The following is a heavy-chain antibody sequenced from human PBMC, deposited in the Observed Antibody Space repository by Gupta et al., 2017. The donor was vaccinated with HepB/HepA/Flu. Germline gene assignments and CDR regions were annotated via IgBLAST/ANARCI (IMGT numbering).Heavy chain of an antibody. CDR2: ISYDGSNK. J-gene: IGHJ3*02. D-gene: IGHD3-22*01. Sequence: QVQLVESGGCVVQPGRSLRLSCPASGFTFSSYAMHWVRQAPGKGLEWVAVISYDGSNKYYADSAKGRGTISRDNSKNTLDRQMNSLRAEETAVSHCARDTYYDDSSDSGDAFDIRGQGTMVTVYS. CDR3: ARDTYYDDSSDSGDAFDI. CDR1: GFTFSSYA. V-gene: IGHV3-30-3*01.